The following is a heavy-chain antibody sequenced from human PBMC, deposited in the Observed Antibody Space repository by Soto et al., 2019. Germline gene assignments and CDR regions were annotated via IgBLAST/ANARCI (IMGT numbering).Heavy chain of an antibody. CDR1: GFTFSSYS. CDR2: ISSSSSYI. V-gene: IGHV3-21*01. CDR3: ARVGSSWPFDY. D-gene: IGHD6-13*01. J-gene: IGHJ4*02. Sequence: EVQLVESGGGLVKPGGSLRLSCAASGFTFSSYSMNWVRQAPGKGLEWVSSISSSSSYIYYADSVKGRFTISRDNAKDSLYLQMNSLRAEDTAVYYCARVGSSWPFDYWGQGTLVTVSS.